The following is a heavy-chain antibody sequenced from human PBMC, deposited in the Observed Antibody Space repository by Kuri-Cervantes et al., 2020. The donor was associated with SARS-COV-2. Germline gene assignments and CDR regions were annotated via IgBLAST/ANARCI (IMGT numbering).Heavy chain of an antibody. V-gene: IGHV3-30*02. D-gene: IGHD3-9*01. Sequence: GGSLRLSCAASGFTFSSYGMHWVRQAPGKGLEWVAFIRYDGSNKYYADSVKGRLTISRDNSKNTLYLQMNSLRAEDTAVYYCAKDKSVNFAKNYFDYWGQGTLVTVSS. CDR2: IRYDGSNK. CDR1: GFTFSSYG. CDR3: AKDKSVNFAKNYFDY. J-gene: IGHJ4*02.